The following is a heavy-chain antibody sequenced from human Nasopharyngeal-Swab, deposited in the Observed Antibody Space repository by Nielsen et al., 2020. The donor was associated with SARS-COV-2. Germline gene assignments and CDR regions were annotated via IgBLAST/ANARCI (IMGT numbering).Heavy chain of an antibody. Sequence: ASVKVSCKASGYTFTSYDINWARQATGQGLEWMGWMNPNSGNTGYAQKFQGRVTMTRNTSISTAYMELSSLRSEDTAVYYCARAGTYYDFWSGSPGGMDVWGQGTTVTVSS. CDR1: GYTFTSYD. CDR2: MNPNSGNT. J-gene: IGHJ6*02. V-gene: IGHV1-8*01. CDR3: ARAGTYYDFWSGSPGGMDV. D-gene: IGHD3-3*01.